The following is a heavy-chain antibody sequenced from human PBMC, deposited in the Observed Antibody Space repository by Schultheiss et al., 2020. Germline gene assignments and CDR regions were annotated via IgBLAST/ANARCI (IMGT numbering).Heavy chain of an antibody. D-gene: IGHD2-2*01. Sequence: SETLSLTCAVYGGSFSGYYWSWIRQPPGKGLEWIGEIYHSGSTNYNPSLKSRVTISVDTSKNQFSLKVGSVTAADTAVYYCARTIVVVPASNYYYNMDVWGQGTTVTVSS. CDR3: ARTIVVVPASNYYYNMDV. CDR1: GGSFSGYY. J-gene: IGHJ6*02. CDR2: IYHSGST. V-gene: IGHV4-34*01.